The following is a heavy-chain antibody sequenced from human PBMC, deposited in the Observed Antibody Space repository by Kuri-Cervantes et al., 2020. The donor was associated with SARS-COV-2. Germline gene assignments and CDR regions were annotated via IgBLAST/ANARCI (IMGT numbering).Heavy chain of an antibody. CDR2: IYTSGST. D-gene: IGHD3-22*01. CDR3: ARSGYYSRGVTYYYMDV. J-gene: IGHJ6*03. Sequence: SETLSLTCTVSGGSISSGSYYWSWIRQPAGKGLEWTGRIYTSGSTKYNPSLESRVTISLDTSRNQFSLKLSSVTAADSAVYYCARSGYYSRGVTYYYMDVWDKGTTVTVSS. CDR1: GGSISSGSYY. V-gene: IGHV4-61*02.